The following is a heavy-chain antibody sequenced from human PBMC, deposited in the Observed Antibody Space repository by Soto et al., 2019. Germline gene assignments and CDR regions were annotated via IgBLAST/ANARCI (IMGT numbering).Heavy chain of an antibody. CDR1: GGSFSNYY. CDR3: ARVTRGDYLLTFSLRGMDV. V-gene: IGHV4-34*01. D-gene: IGHD4-17*01. J-gene: IGHJ6*02. CDR2: INRSGTT. Sequence: QVQLQQWGAGLLKPSETLSLTCAVYGGSFSNYYWSWIRQPPGKGLEWIGEINRSGTTNYNPSLKSRVTTSVDTSKNQFSLKLTSVTAADTAVYYCARVTRGDYLLTFSLRGMDVWGQGTPVTVSS.